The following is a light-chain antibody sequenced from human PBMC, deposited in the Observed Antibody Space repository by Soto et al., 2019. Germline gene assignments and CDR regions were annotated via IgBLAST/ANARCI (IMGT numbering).Light chain of an antibody. Sequence: IVMTPSSDLLSQFLRDRGTVSVKFCEVVLSSSNNKNYLAWYQQKPGQPPKVVIYWASTRGSGVPDRLSGSGSGTDFTLTISSLQAEDVAVYYCQHYYSSPLPFGGRAKVDI. J-gene: IGKJ4*01. CDR3: QHYYSSPLP. CDR2: WAS. CDR1: EVVLSSSNNKNY. V-gene: IGKV4-1*01.